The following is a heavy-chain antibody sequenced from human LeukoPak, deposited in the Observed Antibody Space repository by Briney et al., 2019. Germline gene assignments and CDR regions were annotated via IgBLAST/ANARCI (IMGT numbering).Heavy chain of an antibody. V-gene: IGHV6-1*01. Sequence: SQTLSLTCAISGNSVSSNSAAWNWIRQSPSRGLEWLGRTYYNSKWYNDYAVSVKSRITINPDTSENQFSLQLNSVTPEDTAVYYCTRDSGSYSSSYRFDSWGQGTLVTVSS. CDR2: TYYNSKWYN. D-gene: IGHD6-6*01. J-gene: IGHJ4*02. CDR1: GNSVSSNSAA. CDR3: TRDSGSYSSSYRFDS.